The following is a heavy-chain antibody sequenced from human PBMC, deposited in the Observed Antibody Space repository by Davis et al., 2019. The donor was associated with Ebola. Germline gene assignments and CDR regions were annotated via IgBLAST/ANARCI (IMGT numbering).Heavy chain of an antibody. V-gene: IGHV3-23*01. D-gene: IGHD1-7*01. CDR2: ISGSGGST. Sequence: GESLKISCAASGFTFSSYAMTWVRQAPGKGLEWVSAISGSGGSTYYADSVKGRFTISRDNAKNSLYLQMNSLRDEDTAVYYCARNSPGGEVDYWGQGTLVTVSS. J-gene: IGHJ4*02. CDR3: ARNSPGGEVDY. CDR1: GFTFSSYA.